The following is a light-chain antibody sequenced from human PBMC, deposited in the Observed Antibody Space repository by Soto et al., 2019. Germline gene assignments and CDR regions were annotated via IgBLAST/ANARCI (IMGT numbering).Light chain of an antibody. CDR3: GSYVGSNTYV. CDR1: SSDVGGYNY. Sequence: QSVLTQPPSASGSPGQSVTISCTGTSSDVGGYNYVSWYQQYPGKAPKLLIYEVNKRPSGVPDRFAGSKSGNTASLTVSGLQTEDEADYHCGSYVGSNTYVFGTGTKLTV. J-gene: IGLJ1*01. CDR2: EVN. V-gene: IGLV2-8*01.